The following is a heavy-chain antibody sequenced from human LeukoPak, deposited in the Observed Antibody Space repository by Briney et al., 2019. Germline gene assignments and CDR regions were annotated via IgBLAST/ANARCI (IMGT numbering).Heavy chain of an antibody. D-gene: IGHD3-10*01. CDR1: GGSISSYY. V-gene: IGHV4-59*08. CDR3: ARHDNSGTYPLDY. Sequence: KTSETLSLTCTVSGGSISSYYWSWIRQPPGKGLEWIAYIYYTGTTNYNPSLTSRVTISVDTSKNQFSLKLNSVTAADTAVYYCARHDNSGTYPLDYWGQGTLVTVSS. J-gene: IGHJ4*02. CDR2: IYYTGTT.